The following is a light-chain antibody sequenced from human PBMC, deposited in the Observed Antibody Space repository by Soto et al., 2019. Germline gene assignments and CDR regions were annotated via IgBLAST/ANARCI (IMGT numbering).Light chain of an antibody. J-gene: IGLJ3*02. CDR1: SSDVGGYDF. CDR3: TSYTRSDIGV. CDR2: DVS. V-gene: IGLV2-14*01. Sequence: QSVLTHPASVSGSPGQSITISCTGTSSDVGGYDFVSWYQQRPGKAPKLIIYDVSNRPSGVSNRFSGSKSGNTASLTISGLQAEDEADYYCTSYTRSDIGVFGGGTQLTVL.